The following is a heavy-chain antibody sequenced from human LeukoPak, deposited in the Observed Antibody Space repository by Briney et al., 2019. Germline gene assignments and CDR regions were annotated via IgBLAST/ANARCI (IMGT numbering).Heavy chain of an antibody. CDR1: GGSFSGYY. V-gene: IGHV4-34*01. CDR2: INHSGST. Sequence: SETLSLTCAVYGGSFSGYYWSWIRQPPGKGLEWIGEINHSGSTNYNPSLKSRVTISVDTSKNQLSLKLSSVTAADTAVYYCARGRRMITFGGVPFDYWGQGTLVTVSS. J-gene: IGHJ4*02. D-gene: IGHD3-16*01. CDR3: ARGRRMITFGGVPFDY.